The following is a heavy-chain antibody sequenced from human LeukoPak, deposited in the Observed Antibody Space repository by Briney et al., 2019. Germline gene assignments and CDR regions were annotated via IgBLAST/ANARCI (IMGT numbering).Heavy chain of an antibody. CDR1: GFTFSSYD. CDR2: ISGSGGST. CDR3: AREQGRGSYLYFDY. V-gene: IGHV3-23*01. D-gene: IGHD1-26*01. Sequence: GGSLRLSCAASGFTFSSYDMSWVRQAPGKGLEWVSAISGSGGSTYYADSVKGRFTISRDNSKNTLNLQMNSLRAEDTAVYYCAREQGRGSYLYFDYWGQGTLVTVSS. J-gene: IGHJ4*02.